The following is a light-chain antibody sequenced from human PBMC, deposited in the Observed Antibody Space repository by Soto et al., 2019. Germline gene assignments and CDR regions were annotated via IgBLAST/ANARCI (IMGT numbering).Light chain of an antibody. J-gene: IGKJ1*01. CDR2: DAS. Sequence: IQMTQSPSTLSASVGDRVTITCRASQSISSWLAWYQQKPGKAPKLLIYDASSLEGGVPSRFSGSGSGTEFTLTISSLQPEDFATYYCLQHNSYPWTFGQGTKVDI. V-gene: IGKV1-5*01. CDR1: QSISSW. CDR3: LQHNSYPWT.